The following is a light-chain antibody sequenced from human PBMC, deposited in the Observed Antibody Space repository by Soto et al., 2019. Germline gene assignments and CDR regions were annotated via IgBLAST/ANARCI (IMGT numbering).Light chain of an antibody. Sequence: QSVLTQPPSVSGALGQRVTISCTGSSSNIGAGYDVHWYQQLPGTAPKLLIYGNSNRPSGVPDRFSGSKSGTSASLAITGLQAEDEADYCCQSYDSSRSSYVFGTGTKLTVL. CDR2: GNS. CDR1: SSNIGAGYD. J-gene: IGLJ1*01. V-gene: IGLV1-40*01. CDR3: QSYDSSRSSYV.